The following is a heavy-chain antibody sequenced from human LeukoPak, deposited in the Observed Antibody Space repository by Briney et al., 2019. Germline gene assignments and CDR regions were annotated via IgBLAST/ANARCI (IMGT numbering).Heavy chain of an antibody. V-gene: IGHV4-30-4*01. Sequence: PSQTLSLTCTVSGGSISSGDYYWSWIRQPPGKGLEWIGYIYYSGGTYYNPSLKSRVTISVDTSKNQVSLRLNSVTAADTAVYYCARDDPRSWGYFPDSWGQGTLVTVSS. CDR2: IYYSGGT. CDR1: GGSISSGDYY. D-gene: IGHD1-26*01. J-gene: IGHJ4*02. CDR3: ARDDPRSWGYFPDS.